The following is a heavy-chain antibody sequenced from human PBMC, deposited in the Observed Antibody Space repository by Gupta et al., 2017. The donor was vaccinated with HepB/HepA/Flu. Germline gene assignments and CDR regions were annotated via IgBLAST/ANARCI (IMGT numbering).Heavy chain of an antibody. CDR2: IIPIFGTA. V-gene: IGHV1-69*06. CDR1: GGTFSSYA. CDR3: AREGGFPYCSGGSCYSYGWFDP. Sequence: QVQLVQSGAEVKKPGSSVKVSCKASGGTFSSYAISWVRQAPGQGLEWMGGIIPIFGTANYAQKFQGRVTITADKSTSTAYMELSSLRSEDTAVYYCAREGGFPYCSGGSCYSYGWFDPWGQGTLVTVSS. D-gene: IGHD2-15*01. J-gene: IGHJ5*02.